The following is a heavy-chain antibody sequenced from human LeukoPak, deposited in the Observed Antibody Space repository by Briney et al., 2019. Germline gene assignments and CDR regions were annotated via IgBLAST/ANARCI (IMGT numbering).Heavy chain of an antibody. Sequence: TGGSLRLSCAASGFTFSSYSMSWVRQAPGKGLEWVSVIGGSGGSTYHAVSVKGRFTISRDNSKNTLYLQMNSLRAEDTAVYYCAKYSRVATTRDLGHWGQGTLVTVSS. V-gene: IGHV3-23*01. D-gene: IGHD5-12*01. CDR1: GFTFSSYS. CDR3: AKYSRVATTRDLGH. J-gene: IGHJ4*02. CDR2: IGGSGGST.